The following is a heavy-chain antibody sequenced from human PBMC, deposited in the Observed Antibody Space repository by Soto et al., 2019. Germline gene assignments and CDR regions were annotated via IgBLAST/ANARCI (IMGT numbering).Heavy chain of an antibody. J-gene: IGHJ6*03. CDR2: ISSSSSYI. CDR3: ARAVGSGDYSILYCYYYYYMHV. D-gene: IGHD4-4*01. CDR1: GFTFSSYS. V-gene: IGHV3-21*01. Sequence: EVQLVESGGGLVKPGGSLRLSCAASGFTFSSYSMNWVRQAPGKGLEWVSSISSSSSYIYYADSVKGRFTISRDNAKNSRYLHMNSRRAEDTAVYYCARAVGSGDYSILYCYYYYYMHVWGKGTTVTVFS.